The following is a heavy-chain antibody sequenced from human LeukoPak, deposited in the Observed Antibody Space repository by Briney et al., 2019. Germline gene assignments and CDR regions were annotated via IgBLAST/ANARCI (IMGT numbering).Heavy chain of an antibody. D-gene: IGHD3-10*01. Sequence: PSETLSLTCTVSGGSISSYYWSWIRQPAGKGLEWIGRIYTSGSTNYNPSLKSRVTMSVDTSKNQFSLKLSSVTAADTAVYYCARAGYYYGSGRKRDYYGMDVWGQGTTVTVSS. CDR3: ARAGYYYGSGRKRDYYGMDV. CDR2: IYTSGST. CDR1: GGSISSYY. J-gene: IGHJ6*02. V-gene: IGHV4-4*07.